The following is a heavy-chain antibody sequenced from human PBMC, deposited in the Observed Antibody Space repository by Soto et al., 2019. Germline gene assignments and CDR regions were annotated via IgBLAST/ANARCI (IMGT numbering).Heavy chain of an antibody. CDR3: TTDHGDYHYAFDY. J-gene: IGHJ4*02. CDR2: IKSKTDGGTT. CDR1: GFTFSNAW. V-gene: IGHV3-15*01. D-gene: IGHD4-17*01. Sequence: EVQLVESGGGLVKPGGSLRLSCAASGFTFSNAWMSWVRQAPGKGLEWVGRIKSKTDGGTTDYAAPVKGRFTISRDDSKNTLYLQMNSLKTEDTAVYYCTTDHGDYHYAFDYWGQGTLVTVSS.